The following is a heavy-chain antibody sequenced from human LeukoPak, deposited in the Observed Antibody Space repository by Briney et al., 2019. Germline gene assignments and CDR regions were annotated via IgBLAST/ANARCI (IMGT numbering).Heavy chain of an antibody. CDR3: ARDQYYDFWSGYYRGNWFDP. D-gene: IGHD3-3*01. V-gene: IGHV4-59*12. J-gene: IGHJ5*02. Sequence: SETLSLTCTVSGGSISSYYWSWIRQPPGKGLEWIAYISDIGSINYNPSLKSRVTMSVDTSKNQFSLKLSSVTAADTAVYYCARDQYYDFWSGYYRGNWFDPWGQGTLVTVSS. CDR2: ISDIGSI. CDR1: GGSISSYY.